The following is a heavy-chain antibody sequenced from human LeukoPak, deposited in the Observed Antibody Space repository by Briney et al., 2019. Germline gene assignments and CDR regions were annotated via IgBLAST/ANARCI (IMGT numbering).Heavy chain of an antibody. CDR3: TRDETGIDY. J-gene: IGHJ4*02. CDR2: INWNGSIT. Sequence: PGGSLRLPCTTSGFTFDDFGLSWVRQAPGKGLEWVSSINWNGSITPYADSVRGRFTISRDNDKNSLYLQMNSLKVEDTALYYCTRDETGIDYWGQGALVTVSS. D-gene: IGHD1-1*01. CDR1: GFTFDDFG. V-gene: IGHV3-20*04.